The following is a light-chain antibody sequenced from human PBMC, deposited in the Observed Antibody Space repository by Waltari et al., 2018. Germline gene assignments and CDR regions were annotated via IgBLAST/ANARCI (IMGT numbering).Light chain of an antibody. CDR2: DAS. CDR3: QHYLILPVT. J-gene: IGKJ1*01. V-gene: IGKV3-20*01. CDR1: QSVSRA. Sequence: EIVLTQSPGTLSLSLGERATVPCRASQSVSRALSWYQQKPGKAPRLLISDASTRATGIPDRFSGSGSGTDFSLTISRREPDDFAVYYCQHYLILPVTFGQGTAVEI.